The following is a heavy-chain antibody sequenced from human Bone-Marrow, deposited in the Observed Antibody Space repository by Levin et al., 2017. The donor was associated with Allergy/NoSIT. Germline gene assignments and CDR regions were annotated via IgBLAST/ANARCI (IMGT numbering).Heavy chain of an antibody. Sequence: SCAASGFTFGLSWMSWVRQAPGKGLEWVANIKEDGSENYYVDSVKGRFTISRDNAKNSLYLQMNSLRAEDTAVYYCARISRSAFDIWGQGTMVTVSS. J-gene: IGHJ3*02. D-gene: IGHD2-2*01. CDR1: GFTFGLSW. CDR2: IKEDGSEN. V-gene: IGHV3-7*01. CDR3: ARISRSAFDI.